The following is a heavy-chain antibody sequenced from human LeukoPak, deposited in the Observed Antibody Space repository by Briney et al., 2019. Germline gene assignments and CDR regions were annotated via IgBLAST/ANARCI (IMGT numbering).Heavy chain of an antibody. CDR1: GGSISSGGYY. D-gene: IGHD6-13*01. J-gene: IGHJ4*02. Sequence: SQTLSLTCTVSGGSISSGGYYWSWIRQHPGKGLEWIGYIYYSGSTYYNPSLKSRVTISVDTSKNQFSLKLRSVTAADTAVYYCARGRDSSSWALDYWGQGTLVTVSS. V-gene: IGHV4-31*03. CDR3: ARGRDSSSWALDY. CDR2: IYYSGST.